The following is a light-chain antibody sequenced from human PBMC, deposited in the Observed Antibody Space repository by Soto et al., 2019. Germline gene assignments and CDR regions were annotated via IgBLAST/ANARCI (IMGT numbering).Light chain of an antibody. J-gene: IGKJ2*01. Sequence: EIVMTQSPATLSVSPGERATLSCRASQSVSSNLAWYQQKPGQAPRLLIHGASTRATGITARFSGSGSGTEFTLTISSLQSEDFAVYYCQQYNNWPYTFGQGTKLEIK. CDR2: GAS. CDR3: QQYNNWPYT. CDR1: QSVSSN. V-gene: IGKV3-15*01.